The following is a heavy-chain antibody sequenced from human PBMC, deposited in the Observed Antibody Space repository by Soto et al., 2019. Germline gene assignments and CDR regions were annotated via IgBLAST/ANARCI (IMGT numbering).Heavy chain of an antibody. J-gene: IGHJ4*02. D-gene: IGHD6-19*01. Sequence: VQLVESGGGVVQPGRSLRLSCAASGFTFSDYAMHWVRQAPGKGREWVAVVSHDGRNTHYADSVKGRFTISRDSSKNTVSLEMTSLRAEDTAAYYCAKGGRQWLVTSDFNYWGQGALVTVSS. CDR1: GFTFSDYA. CDR2: VSHDGRNT. CDR3: AKGGRQWLVTSDFNY. V-gene: IGHV3-30*18.